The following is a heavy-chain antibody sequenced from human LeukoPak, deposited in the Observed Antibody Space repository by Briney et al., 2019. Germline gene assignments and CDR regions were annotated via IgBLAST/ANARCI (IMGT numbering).Heavy chain of an antibody. Sequence: GASVTVSCKTSGYIFTAHDIFWVRQAAGQGLEWMGWMNPKSGSTAYAQKVQGRVTFTRNTSITTAYLDLTNLRYEDTAMYYCARGRQMSINWYFDLWVRGTQVTVAS. J-gene: IGHJ2*01. CDR2: MNPKSGST. D-gene: IGHD3-10*01. CDR3: ARGRQMSINWYFDL. V-gene: IGHV1-8*03. CDR1: GYIFTAHD.